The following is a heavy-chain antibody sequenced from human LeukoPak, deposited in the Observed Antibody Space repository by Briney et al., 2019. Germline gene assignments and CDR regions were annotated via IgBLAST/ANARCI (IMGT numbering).Heavy chain of an antibody. D-gene: IGHD6-13*01. CDR3: ARRAIREAAAGEHAFDI. V-gene: IGHV4-31*03. Sequence: NPSETLSLTCTVSGGSISSGGYYWSWIRQHPGKGLEWIGYIYYSGSTYYNPSLKSRVTISVDTSKNQFSLKLSSVTAADTAVYYCARRAIREAAAGEHAFDIWGQGTMVTVSS. CDR1: GGSISSGGYY. J-gene: IGHJ3*02. CDR2: IYYSGST.